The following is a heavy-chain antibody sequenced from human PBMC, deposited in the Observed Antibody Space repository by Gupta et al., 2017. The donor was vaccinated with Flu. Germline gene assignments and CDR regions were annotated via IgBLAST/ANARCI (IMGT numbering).Heavy chain of an antibody. V-gene: IGHV3-73*01. CDR3: TNSDGHGMAV. J-gene: IGHJ6*02. CDR2: IRSKANSYAT. Sequence: EVQLVESGGGLVQPGGSLKLSCAPSGFTFRGSAMHWVRQASGKGLEWVGRIRSKANSYATAYAASVKGRFTSARDDSKNTAYLQMNSLKSGDTAVYYCTNSDGHGMAVWGQGTTVTVAS. CDR1: GFTFRGSA. D-gene: IGHD2-21*01.